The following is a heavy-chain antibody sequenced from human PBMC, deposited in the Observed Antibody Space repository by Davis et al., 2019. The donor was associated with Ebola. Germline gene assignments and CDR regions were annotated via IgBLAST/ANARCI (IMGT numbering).Heavy chain of an antibody. D-gene: IGHD4/OR15-4a*01. CDR2: INHSGNT. CDR3: ASVDYADHEFDN. CDR1: GGSPTGYY. Sequence: PSETLSLTCDVYGGSPTGYYWIWIRRPPGKGLEWIGDINHSGNTNYNPSLKSRVTISIDTSNSQFSLRLTSVTAADTAVYYCASVDYADHEFDNWGQGTLVTVSS. J-gene: IGHJ4*02. V-gene: IGHV4-34*01.